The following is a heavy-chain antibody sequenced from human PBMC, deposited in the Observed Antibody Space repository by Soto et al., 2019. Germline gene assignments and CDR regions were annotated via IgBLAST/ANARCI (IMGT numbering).Heavy chain of an antibody. CDR3: ARVLRFLEWLEAFDI. V-gene: IGHV3-30-3*01. CDR2: ISYDGNNK. CDR1: GFTFSSYT. J-gene: IGHJ3*02. Sequence: PGGSLRLSCAASGFTFSSYTMHWVRQAPGKGLEWVAVISYDGNNKYYPDSMKGRSTISRDNSKNTLYLQMNSLRAEDTAVYYCARVLRFLEWLEAFDIWGQGTTVTVS. D-gene: IGHD3-3*01.